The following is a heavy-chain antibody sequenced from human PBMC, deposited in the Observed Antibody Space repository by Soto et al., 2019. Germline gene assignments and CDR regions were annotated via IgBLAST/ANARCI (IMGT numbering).Heavy chain of an antibody. Sequence: QVQLVESGGGVVQPGRSLRLSCAASGFTFSSYGMHWVRQAPGKGLEWVAVISYDGSNKYSADSVKGRFTISRDNAKNTLYLHMISMRAEDTAVYYCAKDGRGPYSSSWYDWFDPWGQGTLVTVSS. J-gene: IGHJ5*02. V-gene: IGHV3-30*18. CDR2: ISYDGSNK. D-gene: IGHD6-13*01. CDR1: GFTFSSYG. CDR3: AKDGRGPYSSSWYDWFDP.